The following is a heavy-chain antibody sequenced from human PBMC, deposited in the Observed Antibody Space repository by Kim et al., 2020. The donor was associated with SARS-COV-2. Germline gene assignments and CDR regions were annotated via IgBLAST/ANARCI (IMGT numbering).Heavy chain of an antibody. CDR3: ARGHCVWRGEMATITCPSFDY. D-gene: IGHD5-12*01. CDR1: GGSFSGYY. Sequence: SETLSLTCAVYGGSFSGYYWSWIRQPPGKGLEWIGEINHSGSTNYNPSLKSRVTISVDTSKNQFSLKLSSVTAADTAVYYCARGHCVWRGEMATITCPSFDYWGQGTLVTVSS. CDR2: INHSGST. J-gene: IGHJ4*02. V-gene: IGHV4-34*01.